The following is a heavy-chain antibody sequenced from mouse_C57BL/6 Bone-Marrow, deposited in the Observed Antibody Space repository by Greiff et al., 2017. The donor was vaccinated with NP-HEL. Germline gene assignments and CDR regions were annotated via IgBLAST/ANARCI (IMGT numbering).Heavy chain of an antibody. CDR3: ASITTVLYWYFDV. CDR2: ISAGGSYT. J-gene: IGHJ1*03. V-gene: IGHV5-4*03. CDR1: GFTFSSYA. D-gene: IGHD1-1*01. Sequence: EVMLVESGGGLVKPGGSLKLSCAASGFTFSSYAMSWVRQTPEKRLEWVATISAGGSYTYYPDNVKGRFTISRDNAKNNLYLQMSHLKSEDTAMYYCASITTVLYWYFDVWGTGTTVTVSS.